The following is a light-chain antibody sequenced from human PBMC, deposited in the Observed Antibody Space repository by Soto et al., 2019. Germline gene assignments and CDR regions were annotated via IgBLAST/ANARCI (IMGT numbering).Light chain of an antibody. J-gene: IGLJ3*02. CDR2: YDS. CDR1: NIGSKS. CDR3: HVWDSSSDHGV. V-gene: IGLV3-21*04. Sequence: SSELTQPPSVSVAPGKTARITCGGNNIGSKSVHWYQQKPGQAPVLVIYYDSDRPSGIPERFSGSNSGNTATLTISRVEAGDEADYCCHVWDSSSDHGVFGGGTKLTVL.